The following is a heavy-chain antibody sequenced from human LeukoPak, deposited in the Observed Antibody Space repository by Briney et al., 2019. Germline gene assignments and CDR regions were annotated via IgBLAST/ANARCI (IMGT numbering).Heavy chain of an antibody. J-gene: IGHJ4*02. D-gene: IGHD1-14*01. V-gene: IGHV1-18*01. Sequence: GASVKVSCKASGYTFTSYGISWVRQAPGQGLEWMGWISAYNGNTNCAQKLQGRVTMTTDTSTSTGYMELRSLRSDDTAVYYCARDLGITKSVLMEDWGQGTLVTVSS. CDR2: ISAYNGNT. CDR3: ARDLGITKSVLMED. CDR1: GYTFTSYG.